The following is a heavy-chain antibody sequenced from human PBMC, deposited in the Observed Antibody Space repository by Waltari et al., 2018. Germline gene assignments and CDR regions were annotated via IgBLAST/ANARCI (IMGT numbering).Heavy chain of an antibody. Sequence: QVQLVQAGAEVKKPGASVKVSFKASGYPFTRLSMHWVPQAPGQRLEWMGGINACNGNTKYAQKFQGRVTITRDTSASTAYMELSSLRSEDTAVYYCARSNYGLNCFDPWGQGTLVTVSS. V-gene: IGHV1-3*01. CDR2: INACNGNT. CDR3: ARSNYGLNCFDP. CDR1: GYPFTRLS. D-gene: IGHD4-17*01. J-gene: IGHJ5*02.